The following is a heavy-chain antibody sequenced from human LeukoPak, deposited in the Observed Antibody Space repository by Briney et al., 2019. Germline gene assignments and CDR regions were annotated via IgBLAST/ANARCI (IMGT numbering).Heavy chain of an antibody. V-gene: IGHV1-2*02. J-gene: IGHJ4*02. Sequence: ASVKVSCKASGYTFTGYYMHWVRQAPGQGLEWMGWINPNSGGTNYAQKFQGRVTMTRDTSISTAYMELSRLRSDDTAVYYCARPSTSRWDYFDYWGQGTLVTVSS. D-gene: IGHD2-2*01. CDR2: INPNSGGT. CDR3: ARPSTSRWDYFDY. CDR1: GYTFTGYY.